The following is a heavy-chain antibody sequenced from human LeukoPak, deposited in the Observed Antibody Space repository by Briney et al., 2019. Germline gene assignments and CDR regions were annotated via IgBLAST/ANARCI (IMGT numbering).Heavy chain of an antibody. Sequence: GGSLRLSCIASGFTFSSYAMNWVRQTPGKGLEWVSYISRSGNIIYYADSVKGRFTISRDNAKNSLYLQMNSLRAEDTAVYYCARDRDSSSLQEYSYGMDVWGQGSTVTVPS. CDR2: ISRSGNII. CDR1: GFTFSSYA. J-gene: IGHJ6*02. CDR3: ARDRDSSSLQEYSYGMDV. D-gene: IGHD6-6*01. V-gene: IGHV3-48*03.